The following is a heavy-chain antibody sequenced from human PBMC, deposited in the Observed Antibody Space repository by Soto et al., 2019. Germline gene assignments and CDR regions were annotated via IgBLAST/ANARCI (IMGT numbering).Heavy chain of an antibody. J-gene: IGHJ6*02. CDR2: IYPGDSDT. V-gene: IGHV5-51*01. Sequence: PGESLKISCKGSGYSFTSYWIGWVRQMPGKGLEWMGIIYPGDSDTRYSPSFQGQVTISADKSISTAYLQWSSLKASDTAMYYCARGEVYGSGSYYNLLRNGMDVWGQGTTVTSP. CDR1: GYSFTSYW. D-gene: IGHD3-10*01. CDR3: ARGEVYGSGSYYNLLRNGMDV.